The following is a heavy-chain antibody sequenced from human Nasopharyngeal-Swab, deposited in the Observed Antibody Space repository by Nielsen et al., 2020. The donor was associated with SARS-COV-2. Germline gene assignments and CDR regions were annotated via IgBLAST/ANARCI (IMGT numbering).Heavy chain of an antibody. CDR2: ISYDGSNK. Sequence: WIRQPPGKGLEWVAVISYDGSNKYYADSVKGRFTISRDNAKNSLYLQMNSLRAEDTAVYYCAREKLDFWSGYLDYWGQGTLVTVSS. J-gene: IGHJ4*02. V-gene: IGHV3-30-3*01. CDR3: AREKLDFWSGYLDY. D-gene: IGHD3-3*01.